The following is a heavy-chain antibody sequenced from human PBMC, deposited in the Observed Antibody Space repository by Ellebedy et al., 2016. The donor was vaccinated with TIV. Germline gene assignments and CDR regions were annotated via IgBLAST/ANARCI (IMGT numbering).Heavy chain of an antibody. CDR2: ISAYNGNT. CDR3: ARDLRYYDILTGRYGMDV. Sequence: ASVKVSCKASGYTFTSYGISWVRQAPGQGLEWMGWISAYNGNTNYAQKLQGRVTMTTDTSTSTAYMELRSLRSDDTAVYYCARDLRYYDILTGRYGMDVWGQGTTVTVSS. J-gene: IGHJ6*02. V-gene: IGHV1-18*01. CDR1: GYTFTSYG. D-gene: IGHD3-9*01.